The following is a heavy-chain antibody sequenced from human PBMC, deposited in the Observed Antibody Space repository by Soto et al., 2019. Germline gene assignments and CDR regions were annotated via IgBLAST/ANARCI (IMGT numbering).Heavy chain of an antibody. J-gene: IGHJ4*02. CDR2: IYYTGST. CDR3: AGAPNWDYFDF. CDR1: SGSISTYY. V-gene: IGHV4-59*01. Sequence: SETLSLTYTVSSGSISTYYWRWIRQPPGKGLEWIGYIYYTGSTNYNPSLKTRVAISMDTSKNQFSLNLSSVTAADTAVYYCAGAPNWDYFDFWGLGTLVTVSS. D-gene: IGHD7-27*01.